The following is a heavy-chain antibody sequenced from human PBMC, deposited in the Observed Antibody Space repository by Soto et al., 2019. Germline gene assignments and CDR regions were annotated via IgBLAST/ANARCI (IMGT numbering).Heavy chain of an antibody. CDR2: ISYDGSNK. CDR1: GFTFSSYG. J-gene: IGHJ4*02. D-gene: IGHD3-10*01. Sequence: GGSLRLSCAASGFTFSSYGMHWVRQAPGKGLEWVAVISYDGSNKYYADSVKGRFTISRDNSKNTLYLQMNSLRAEDTAVYYCAKDDGSGSSPDYWGQGTLVTVSS. CDR3: AKDDGSGSSPDY. V-gene: IGHV3-30*18.